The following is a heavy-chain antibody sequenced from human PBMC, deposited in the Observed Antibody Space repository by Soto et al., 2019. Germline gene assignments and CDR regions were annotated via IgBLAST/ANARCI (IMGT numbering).Heavy chain of an antibody. CDR2: IYHSGST. J-gene: IGHJ5*02. CDR3: ASGWYYYGSGSYYGWFDP. CDR1: GGSISSSNW. V-gene: IGHV4-4*02. Sequence: KTSETLSLTCAVSGGSISSSNWWSWVRQPPGKGLEWIGEIYHSGSTNYNPSLKSRVTISVDKSKNQFSLKLSSVTAADTAVYYCASGWYYYGSGSYYGWFDPWGQGTLVTVSS. D-gene: IGHD3-10*01.